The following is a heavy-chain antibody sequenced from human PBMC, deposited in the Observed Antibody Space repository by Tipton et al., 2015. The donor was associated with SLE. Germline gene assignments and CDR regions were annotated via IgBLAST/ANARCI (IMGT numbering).Heavy chain of an antibody. CDR1: GYIFANYW. Sequence: QLVQSGAEVKKPGEFLKISCKGSGYIFANYWIAWVRQMPGKGLEWMGTIYPGDSNTKYSPSFQGQVTISVDTSLSTAYLQWSGLKASDTAMYYCASTVRYSSSWYWFYDLWGRGTLVTVSS. J-gene: IGHJ2*01. CDR2: IYPGDSNT. CDR3: ASTVRYSSSWYWFYDL. V-gene: IGHV5-51*03. D-gene: IGHD6-13*01.